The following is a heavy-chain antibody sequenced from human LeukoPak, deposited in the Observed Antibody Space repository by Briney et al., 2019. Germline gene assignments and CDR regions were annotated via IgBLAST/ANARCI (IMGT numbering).Heavy chain of an antibody. CDR1: GGSISSGSYY. Sequence: SQTLSLTCTVSGGSISSGSYYWSWIRQPAGKGLEWLGRIYTSGSTNYNPSLKSRVTISVDTSKNQFSLKLSSVTAADTAVYYCARDVLLWVGGENWFVPWGQGTLVTVSS. V-gene: IGHV4-61*02. CDR2: IYTSGST. J-gene: IGHJ5*02. CDR3: ARDVLLWVGGENWFVP. D-gene: IGHD3-10*01.